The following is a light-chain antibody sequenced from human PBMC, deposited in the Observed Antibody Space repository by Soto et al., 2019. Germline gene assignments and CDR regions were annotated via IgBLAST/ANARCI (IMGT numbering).Light chain of an antibody. V-gene: IGKV3-20*01. CDR2: GAS. CDR1: QSVSSTY. CDR3: QYDESSAYT. Sequence: ELVLTQSPGILSLSPGERVTLSCRSSQSVSSTYLAWYRHAHGMSPRLLIYGASNRATGVPDRFSGSYSVTDFTRTISRMEPEDFAVYYCQYDESSAYTFGKGTKLEI. J-gene: IGKJ2*01.